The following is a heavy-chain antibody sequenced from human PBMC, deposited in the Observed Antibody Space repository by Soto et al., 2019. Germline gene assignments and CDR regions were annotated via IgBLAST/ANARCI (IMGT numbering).Heavy chain of an antibody. Sequence: PGESLKISCKGSVYSFTSYWIGWVRQMPGKGLERMGIIYPGDSDTRYSPSFQGQVTISADKSISTAYLQWSSLKASDTAMYYCARLDCGGDCYLGFDIWGQGTMVTVSS. CDR3: ARLDCGGDCYLGFDI. D-gene: IGHD2-21*02. CDR1: VYSFTSYW. J-gene: IGHJ3*02. CDR2: IYPGDSDT. V-gene: IGHV5-51*01.